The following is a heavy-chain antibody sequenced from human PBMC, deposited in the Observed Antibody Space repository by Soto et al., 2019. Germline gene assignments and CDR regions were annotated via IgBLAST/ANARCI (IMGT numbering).Heavy chain of an antibody. D-gene: IGHD2-8*01. CDR2: INPKSGGT. V-gene: IGHV1-2*04. CDR3: VRGHSTDCSNGVCSFFYNHEMDV. CDR1: GYSFTDYH. J-gene: IGHJ6*02. Sequence: QVQLVQSGAEVKKPGASVRVSCTASGYSFTDYHIHWVRQAPGQGLEWLGRINPKSGGTSTAQKFQGWVTMTRDRSISTVYMELTRLRSDGTAVYFCVRGHSTDCSNGVCSFFYNHEMDVWGQGTTVTVSS.